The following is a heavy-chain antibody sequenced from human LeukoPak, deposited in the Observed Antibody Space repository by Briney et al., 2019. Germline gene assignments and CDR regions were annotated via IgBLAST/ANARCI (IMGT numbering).Heavy chain of an antibody. J-gene: IGHJ5*02. D-gene: IGHD3-10*01. CDR1: GFTFSSYS. Sequence: GGSLRLSCAASGFTFSSYSMNWVRQAPGKGLEWVSSISSSSSFIYYADSVKGRFTISRDNAKNSLYLQMNSLRAEDTAVYYCAREGPPVTMVRGVIIGGGFDPWGQGTLVTVSS. CDR3: AREGPPVTMVRGVIIGGGFDP. CDR2: ISSSSSFI. V-gene: IGHV3-21*01.